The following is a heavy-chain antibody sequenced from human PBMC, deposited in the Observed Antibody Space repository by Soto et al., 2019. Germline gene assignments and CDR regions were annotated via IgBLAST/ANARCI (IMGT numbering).Heavy chain of an antibody. V-gene: IGHV4-61*01. CDR2: IYYSGST. J-gene: IGHJ4*02. CDR1: GGSITSGYY. Sequence: PSETLSLTCTVSGGSITSGYYWSWIRQPPGRGLEWIGYIYYSGSTNYNYPLKSRVTISVDTSKNQFSLRLSSVTAADTAVYYCARGAVGATFDHWGQGTLVTVS. CDR3: ARGAVGATFDH. D-gene: IGHD1-26*01.